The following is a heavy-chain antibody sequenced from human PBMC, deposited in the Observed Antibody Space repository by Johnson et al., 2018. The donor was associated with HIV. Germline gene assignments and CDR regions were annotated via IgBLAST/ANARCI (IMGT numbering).Heavy chain of an antibody. CDR2: ISYDGSNK. D-gene: IGHD3-10*01. CDR1: GFTFSSYA. Sequence: QVQLVESGGGVVQPGRSLRLSCAASGFTFSSYAMHWVRQAPGKGLEWVAVISYDGSNKYYADSVKGRFTISRDNSKNTLYLQMNSLKTEDTAVYYCTTYYGWAFDIWGQGTMVTVSS. V-gene: IGHV3-30-3*01. J-gene: IGHJ3*02. CDR3: TTYYGWAFDI.